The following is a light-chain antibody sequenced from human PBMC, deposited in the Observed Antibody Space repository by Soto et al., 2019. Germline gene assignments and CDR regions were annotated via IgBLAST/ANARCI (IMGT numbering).Light chain of an antibody. V-gene: IGLV2-14*01. CDR3: SSYTSSSPPNHV. Sequence: QSALTQPASVSGSPGQSITISCTGTSSDVGGYNYVSWYQQHPGKAPKLMIYEVSNRPSGVSNRFSGSKSGNKASLTISGLQAEDEAGYYCSSYTSSSPPNHVFGTGTKLTVL. J-gene: IGLJ1*01. CDR1: SSDVGGYNY. CDR2: EVS.